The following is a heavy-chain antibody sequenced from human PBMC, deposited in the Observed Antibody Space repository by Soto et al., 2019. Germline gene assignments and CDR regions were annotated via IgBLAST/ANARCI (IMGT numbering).Heavy chain of an antibody. CDR1: GYSISSGYY. CDR3: ASEGYYDSSGYLRWFDP. D-gene: IGHD3-22*01. Sequence: SETLSLTCAVSGYSISSGYYWGWIRQPPGKGLEWIGSIYHSGSTYYNPSLKSRVTISVDTSKNQFSLKLSSVTAADTAVYYCASEGYYDSSGYLRWFDPWGQGTMVTVYS. CDR2: IYHSGST. J-gene: IGHJ5*02. V-gene: IGHV4-38-2*01.